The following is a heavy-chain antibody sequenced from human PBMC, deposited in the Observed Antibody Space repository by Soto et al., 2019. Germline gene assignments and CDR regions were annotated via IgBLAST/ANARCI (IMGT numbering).Heavy chain of an antibody. CDR1: GYSFTSYW. D-gene: IGHD3-9*01. CDR3: WRLTCCHLSPMDF. Sequence: GESLKISCKGSGYSFTSYWISWVRQMPGKGLEWMGRIDPSDSYTNYSPSFQGHVTISVDKSISTAYLQWSSLEASDTAMYYWWRLTCCHLSPMDFCGQGPTGTLSS. CDR2: IDPSDSYT. V-gene: IGHV5-10-1*01. J-gene: IGHJ6*02.